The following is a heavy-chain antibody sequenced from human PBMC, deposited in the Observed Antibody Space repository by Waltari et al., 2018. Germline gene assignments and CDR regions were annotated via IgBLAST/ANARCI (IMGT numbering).Heavy chain of an antibody. CDR3: ARGPGRESREAFDY. CDR1: GGSISGSY. CDR2: IYSGGST. Sequence: QVQLQESGPGLVKPSETLSLTCTVSGGSISGSYWSWIWQPAGKGLEWIGRIYSGGSTDYNPSLKSRPTMSVDTSKNQFSLKLSSVTAADTAVYYCARGPGRESREAFDYWGQGTLVTVSS. J-gene: IGHJ4*02. V-gene: IGHV4-4*07. D-gene: IGHD3-10*01.